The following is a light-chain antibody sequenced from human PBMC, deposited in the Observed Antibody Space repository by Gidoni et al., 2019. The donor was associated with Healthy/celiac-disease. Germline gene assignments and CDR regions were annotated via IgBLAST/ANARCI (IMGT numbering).Light chain of an antibody. CDR2: AAS. J-gene: IGKJ5*01. CDR3: QKYNSAPPIT. CDR1: QGISNY. Sequence: DIQMTQSPSSLSASVGDRVTITCRASQGISNYLAWYQQKPGKVPKLLIDAASTLQSGVPSRFSGSGSGTDFTLTISSLQPEDVATYYCQKYNSAPPITFXQXTRLEIK. V-gene: IGKV1-27*01.